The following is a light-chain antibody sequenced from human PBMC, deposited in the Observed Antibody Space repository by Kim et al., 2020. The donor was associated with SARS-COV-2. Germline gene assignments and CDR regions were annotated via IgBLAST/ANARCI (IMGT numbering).Light chain of an antibody. V-gene: IGLV3-21*04. CDR3: QVWDTSSDHHVV. J-gene: IGLJ2*01. Sequence: SYELTQPPSVSVAPGKTARITCGGNNIVSKSVHWYQQKPGQAPVLVMYSDSDRPSGIPERFSGSNSGNTATLTISRVEAGDEADYYCQVWDTSSDHHVVFGGGTQLTVL. CDR2: SDS. CDR1: NIVSKS.